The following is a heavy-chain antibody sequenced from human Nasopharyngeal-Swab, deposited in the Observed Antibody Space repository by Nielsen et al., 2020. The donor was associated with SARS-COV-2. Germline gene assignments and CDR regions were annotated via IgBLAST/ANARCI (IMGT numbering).Heavy chain of an antibody. CDR3: ARGGGWSGSFTNWFDP. V-gene: IGHV4-34*01. J-gene: IGHJ5*02. D-gene: IGHD1-26*01. CDR1: GGSFSGYY. Sequence: SETLSLTFAVYGGSFSGYYWSWIRQPPGKGLEWIGEINHSGSTNYNPSLKSRVTISVDTSKNQFSLKLSSVTAADTAVYYCARGGGWSGSFTNWFDPWGQGTLVTVSS. CDR2: INHSGST.